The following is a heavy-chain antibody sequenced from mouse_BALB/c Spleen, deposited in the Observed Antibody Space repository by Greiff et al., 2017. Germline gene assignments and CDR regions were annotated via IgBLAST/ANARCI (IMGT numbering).Heavy chain of an antibody. CDR1: GYTFTSYN. D-gene: IGHD2-4*01. J-gene: IGHJ3*01. CDR2: IYPGNGDT. V-gene: IGHV1-12*01. Sequence: QVQLKQPGAELVKPGASVKMSCKASGYTFTSYNMHWVKQTPGQGLEWIGAIYPGNGDTSYNQKFKGKATLTADKSSSTAYMQLSSLTSEDSAVYYCARSAYDYDGGFAYWGQGTLVTVSA. CDR3: ARSAYDYDGGFAY.